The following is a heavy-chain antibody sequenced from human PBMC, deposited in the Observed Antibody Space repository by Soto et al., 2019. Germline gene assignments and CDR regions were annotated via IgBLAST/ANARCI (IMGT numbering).Heavy chain of an antibody. CDR2: ISYDGSKK. V-gene: IGHV3-30*18. Sequence: GGSLRLSCAASGFTFTNYGMHWVRQAPGKGLEWVVVISYDGSKKYYADSVKGRFTISRDNSKSTLYLQMNSLRPEDTAVYHCAKAVDHYDFWSGFNYMDVWGKGTAVTVSS. J-gene: IGHJ6*03. CDR1: GFTFTNYG. CDR3: AKAVDHYDFWSGFNYMDV. D-gene: IGHD3-3*01.